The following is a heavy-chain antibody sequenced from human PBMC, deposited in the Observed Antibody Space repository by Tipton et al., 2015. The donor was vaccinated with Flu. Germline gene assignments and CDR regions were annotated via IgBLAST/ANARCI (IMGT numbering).Heavy chain of an antibody. D-gene: IGHD3-22*01. V-gene: IGHV4-59*01. CDR3: TRAPYSDYDTSDSSFDY. CDR1: GGSISTYY. CDR2: INYNGGT. Sequence: LRLSCTVSGGSISTYYWSWIRQPPGKGLEWIGFINYNGGTDYNPSLKSRVTISVDTSKNQFSLRLSSVTAADTAVYYCTRAPYSDYDTSDSSFDYWGQGTLVTVSS. J-gene: IGHJ4*02.